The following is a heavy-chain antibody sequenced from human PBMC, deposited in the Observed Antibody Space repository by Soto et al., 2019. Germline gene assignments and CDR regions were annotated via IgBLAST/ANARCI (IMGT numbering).Heavy chain of an antibody. Sequence: QEQLVESGGGVVQPGRSLSLSCAASGFTFSSYSIHWVRQAPGKGLEWVAVISYDGSNKYYADSVKGRFSISRDNSKNTLSLQMNSLRPEDTAVYYCAKGGLQYCSGGSCPYYYGLDVWGHGTTVTVSS. CDR3: AKGGLQYCSGGSCPYYYGLDV. J-gene: IGHJ6*02. D-gene: IGHD2-15*01. CDR1: GFTFSSYS. CDR2: ISYDGSNK. V-gene: IGHV3-30*18.